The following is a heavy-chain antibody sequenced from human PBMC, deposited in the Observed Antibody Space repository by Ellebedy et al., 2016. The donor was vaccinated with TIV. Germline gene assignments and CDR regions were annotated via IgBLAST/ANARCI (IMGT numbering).Heavy chain of an antibody. Sequence: ASVKVSCXASGYTFTSYYMHWVRQAPGQGLEWMGIINPSGGSTSYAQKFQGRVTMTRDTSTSTVYMELSSLRSEDTAVYYCATERDTTGTETWGQGTLVTVSS. J-gene: IGHJ4*02. CDR3: ATERDTTGTET. D-gene: IGHD1-1*01. CDR1: GYTFTSYY. CDR2: INPSGGST. V-gene: IGHV1-46*01.